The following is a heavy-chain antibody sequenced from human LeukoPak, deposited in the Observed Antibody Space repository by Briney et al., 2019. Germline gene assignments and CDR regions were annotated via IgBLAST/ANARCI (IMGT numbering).Heavy chain of an antibody. V-gene: IGHV1-2*02. Sequence: ASVKVSCKASGYTFTSYGISWVRQAPGQGLEWMGWINPNSGGTNYAQKFQGRVTMTRDTSISTAYMELSRLRSDDTAVYYCARGYGDYGDYENWFDPWGQGTLVTVSS. CDR2: INPNSGGT. CDR3: ARGYGDYGDYENWFDP. J-gene: IGHJ5*02. D-gene: IGHD4-17*01. CDR1: GYTFTSYG.